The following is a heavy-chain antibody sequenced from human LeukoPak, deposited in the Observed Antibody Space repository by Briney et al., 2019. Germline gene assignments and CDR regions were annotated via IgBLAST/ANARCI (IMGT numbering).Heavy chain of an antibody. J-gene: IGHJ5*02. D-gene: IGHD4-17*01. V-gene: IGHV1-69*05. CDR3: AKADYGDYTVDP. CDR2: IIPIFGTA. CDR1: GYTFTSYA. Sequence: SVKVSCKASGYTFTSYAISWVRQAPGQGLEWMGGIIPIFGTANYAQKFQGRVTITTDESTSTAYMELSSLRSEDTAVYYCAKADYGDYTVDPWGQGTLVTVSS.